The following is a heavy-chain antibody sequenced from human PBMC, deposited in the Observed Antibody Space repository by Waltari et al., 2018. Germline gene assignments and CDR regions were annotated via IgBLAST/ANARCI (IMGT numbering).Heavy chain of an antibody. Sequence: EVQLVESGGGLVQPGGSLRLPCAASGCTFSDHTMDWVRQAPGKGLEWVGRIRNEARSYTTEYAASVKGRFTISRDDSKNSLYLQMNSLKTEDTAVYHCGRGLGDWGQGTLVTVSS. V-gene: IGHV3-72*01. CDR3: GRGLGD. CDR1: GCTFSDHT. J-gene: IGHJ4*02. CDR2: IRNEARSYTT.